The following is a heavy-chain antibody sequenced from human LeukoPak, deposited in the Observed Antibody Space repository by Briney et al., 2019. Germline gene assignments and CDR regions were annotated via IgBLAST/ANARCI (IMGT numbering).Heavy chain of an antibody. V-gene: IGHV3-21*01. Sequence: GGSLRLSCAASGFTFSTYSINWVRQAPGKGLEWVSSIGSSSSHIYYADSVKGRFTISRDNAKNTLFLQMNSLRAEDTAVYYCARDRGGSGPTTTDYWGQGTLVTVSS. CDR3: ARDRGGSGPTTTDY. CDR1: GFTFSTYS. J-gene: IGHJ4*02. CDR2: IGSSSSHI. D-gene: IGHD6-19*01.